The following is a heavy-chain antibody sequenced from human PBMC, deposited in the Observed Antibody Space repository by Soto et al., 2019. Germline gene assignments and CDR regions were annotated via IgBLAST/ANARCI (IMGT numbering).Heavy chain of an antibody. J-gene: IGHJ3*02. V-gene: IGHV6-1*01. CDR3: ARGVTTGSDAFDI. D-gene: IGHD4-17*01. Sequence: SQTLSLTCAISGDSVSINSAAWNLIRQSPSRGLEWLGRTYYRSKWYNDYAVSVKSRITINPDTSKNQFSLQLNSVTPEDTAVYYCARGVTTGSDAFDIWGQGTMVTVSS. CDR1: GDSVSINSAA. CDR2: TYYRSKWYN.